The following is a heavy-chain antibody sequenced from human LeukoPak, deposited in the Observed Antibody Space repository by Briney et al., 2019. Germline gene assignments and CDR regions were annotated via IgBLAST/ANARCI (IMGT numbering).Heavy chain of an antibody. J-gene: IGHJ4*02. CDR3: ARARLVGSGSYWAFDY. CDR2: IKQDGSEK. V-gene: IGHV3-7*03. D-gene: IGHD3-10*01. Sequence: GGSLRLSCAASGFTFSSYWMSWVRQAPGKGLEWVANIKQDGSEKYYVDSVKGRFTISRDNAKNSLYLQMNSLRAEDTAEYYCARARLVGSGSYWAFDYWGQGTLVTVSS. CDR1: GFTFSSYW.